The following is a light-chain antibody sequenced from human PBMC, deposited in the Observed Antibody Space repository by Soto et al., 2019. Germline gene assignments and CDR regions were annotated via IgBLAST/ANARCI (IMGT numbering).Light chain of an antibody. Sequence: DIQMNQSPSSLSASVGDRVTITCQASQDINNYLNWYQQTKGKAPKLLIYAASSLQSGVPSRFSGSGSWTDFTLPISSLQPDDVQTDFCQQHYSYPWTFGQGTKVDI. CDR1: QDINNY. CDR2: AAS. J-gene: IGKJ1*01. CDR3: QQHYSYPWT. V-gene: IGKV1-39*01.